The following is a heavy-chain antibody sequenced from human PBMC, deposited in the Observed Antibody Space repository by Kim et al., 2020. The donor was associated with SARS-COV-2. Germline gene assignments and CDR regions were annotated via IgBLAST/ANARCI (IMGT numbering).Heavy chain of an antibody. D-gene: IGHD3-22*01. CDR2: IIPIFGTA. Sequence: SVKVSCKASGGTFSSYAISWVRQAPGQGLEWMGGIIPIFGTANYAQKFQGRVTITADESTSTAYMELSSLRSEDTAVYYCARGLAFQIVLDPSDAFDIWGQGTMVTVSS. J-gene: IGHJ3*02. CDR1: GGTFSSYA. V-gene: IGHV1-69*13. CDR3: ARGLAFQIVLDPSDAFDI.